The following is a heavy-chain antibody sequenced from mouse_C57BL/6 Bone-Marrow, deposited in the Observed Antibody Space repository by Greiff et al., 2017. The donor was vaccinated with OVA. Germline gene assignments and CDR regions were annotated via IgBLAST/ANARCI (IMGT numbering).Heavy chain of an antibody. V-gene: IGHV5-4*03. D-gene: IGHD2-4*01. CDR2: ISDGGSYT. CDR3: TRGVYYDYDDY. Sequence: EVKLMESGGGLVKPGGSLKLSCAASGFTFSSYAMSWVRQTPEKRLEWVATISDGGSYTYYPDNVKGRFTISRDNAKNNLYLQMSHLKSEDTAMFYCTRGVYYDYDDYWRKRTSLTVPT. J-gene: IGHJ2*02. CDR1: GFTFSSYA.